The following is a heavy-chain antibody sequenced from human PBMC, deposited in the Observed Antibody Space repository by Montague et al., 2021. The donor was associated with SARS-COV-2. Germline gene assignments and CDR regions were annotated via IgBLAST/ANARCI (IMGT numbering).Heavy chain of an antibody. CDR2: IYYSGST. D-gene: IGHD3-3*01. Sequence: SETLSLTFTVSGGSVSSYYWSWIRQSPGKGLQWLGYIYYSGSTDYNPSLKSRVTMSVDTSKNQLSLRLNSVTTADTAVYFCARAGGFYEYWSGYSGSAGFFDPWGQGILVTVSS. V-gene: IGHV4-59*02. J-gene: IGHJ5*02. CDR1: GGSVSSYY. CDR3: ARAGGFYEYWSGYSGSAGFFDP.